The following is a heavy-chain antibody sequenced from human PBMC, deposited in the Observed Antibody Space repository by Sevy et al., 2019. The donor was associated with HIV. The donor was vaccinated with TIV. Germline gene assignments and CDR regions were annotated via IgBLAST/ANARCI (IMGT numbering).Heavy chain of an antibody. CDR3: ARSNDRAYDFWSGYYIERPQQIDY. Sequence: ASVKVSCKASGYTFTSYGISWVRQAPGQGLEWMGWISAYNGNTNYAQTLQGRVTMTTDTSTSTAYMELRSLRSDDTAVYYCARSNDRAYDFWSGYYIERPQQIDYWGQGTLVTVSS. CDR2: ISAYNGNT. J-gene: IGHJ4*02. CDR1: GYTFTSYG. V-gene: IGHV1-18*01. D-gene: IGHD3-3*01.